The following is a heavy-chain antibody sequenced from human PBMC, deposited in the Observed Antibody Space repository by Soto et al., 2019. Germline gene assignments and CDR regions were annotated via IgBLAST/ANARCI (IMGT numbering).Heavy chain of an antibody. CDR1: GFTFSSYA. J-gene: IGHJ4*02. CDR2: ISGSGGST. D-gene: IGHD3-22*01. V-gene: IGHV3-23*01. Sequence: EVQLLESGGGLVQPGGSLRLSCAASGFTFSSYAMSWVRQAPGKGLEWVSAISGSGGSTYYADSVKGRFTISSDNSKNTLYLKMNSLRAEDTAVYYCAKGPHYYDSSGYYYFDYWGQGTLVTVSS. CDR3: AKGPHYYDSSGYYYFDY.